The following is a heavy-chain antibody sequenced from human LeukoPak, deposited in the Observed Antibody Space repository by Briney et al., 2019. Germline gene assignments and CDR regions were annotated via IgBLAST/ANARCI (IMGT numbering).Heavy chain of an antibody. V-gene: IGHV3-23*01. J-gene: IGHJ4*02. CDR2: ISDGGGVT. CDR1: GFTFSSYA. CDR3: AKVGNAGGYYFDY. Sequence: GGSLRLSCAASGFTFSSYAMSWVRQAPGKGLEWVSSISDGGGVTYYANSVKGRFTISRVNSKNTLYLQMNSLRAADTAVYYCAKVGNAGGYYFDYWGQGTLVTVSS. D-gene: IGHD3-16*01.